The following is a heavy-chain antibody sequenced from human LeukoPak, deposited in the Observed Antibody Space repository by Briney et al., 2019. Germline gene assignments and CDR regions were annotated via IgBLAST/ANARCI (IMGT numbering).Heavy chain of an antibody. V-gene: IGHV3-30*02. CDR1: GFTFSNYG. CDR2: IRYDGSNK. J-gene: IGHJ1*01. CDR3: AKDGGYCSGGSCYSGAEYFQH. D-gene: IGHD2-15*01. Sequence: GGSLRLSCAASGFTFSNYGMHWVRQAPGKGLEWVAVIRYDGSNKYYADSVKGRFTISRDNSKNTLHLQMNSLRAEDTAVYYCAKDGGYCSGGSCYSGAEYFQHWGQGTLVTVSS.